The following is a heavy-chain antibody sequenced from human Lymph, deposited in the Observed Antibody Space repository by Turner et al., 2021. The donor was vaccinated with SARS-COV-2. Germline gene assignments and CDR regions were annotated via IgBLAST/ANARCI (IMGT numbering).Heavy chain of an antibody. CDR2: INPNSGGT. Sequence: QWQLVQSGAEVRNPGASVKVSCKASGYTFPGYYMHWVRQAPGQGLEWMGWINPNSGGTYYAQKFQGRVTMTRDTSISTAYMELSRLRSYDTAVDYCARDSSSGWQFDYWGQGTLVTVSS. V-gene: IGHV1-2*02. J-gene: IGHJ4*02. D-gene: IGHD6-19*01. CDR1: GYTFPGYY. CDR3: ARDSSSGWQFDY.